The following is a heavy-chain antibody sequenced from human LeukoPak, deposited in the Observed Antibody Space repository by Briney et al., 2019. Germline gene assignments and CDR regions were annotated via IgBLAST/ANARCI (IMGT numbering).Heavy chain of an antibody. Sequence: SETLSLTCTVSGGSISGSYWSWIRQPAGKGLEWIGRLYSSGGTYYNPSLRSRVTMSVDTSKNQFSLKLSSVTAADTAVYYCARGVYSGYDYVLDYWGQGTLVTVSS. J-gene: IGHJ4*02. CDR1: GGSISGSY. CDR3: ARGVYSGYDYVLDY. CDR2: LYSSGGT. D-gene: IGHD5-12*01. V-gene: IGHV4-4*07.